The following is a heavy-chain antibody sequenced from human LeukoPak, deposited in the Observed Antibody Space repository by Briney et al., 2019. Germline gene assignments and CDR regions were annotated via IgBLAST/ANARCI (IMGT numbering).Heavy chain of an antibody. V-gene: IGHV3-23*01. CDR3: ARDSPHYDSSGKIKGYADY. D-gene: IGHD3-22*01. CDR2: ISGSGGST. J-gene: IGHJ4*02. CDR1: GFTFSSYA. Sequence: GGSLRLSCAASGFTFSSYAMSWVRQAPGKGLEWVSAISGSGGSTYYADSVKGRFTISRDNSKNTLYLQMNSLRAEDTAVYYCARDSPHYDSSGKIKGYADYWGQGTLVTVSS.